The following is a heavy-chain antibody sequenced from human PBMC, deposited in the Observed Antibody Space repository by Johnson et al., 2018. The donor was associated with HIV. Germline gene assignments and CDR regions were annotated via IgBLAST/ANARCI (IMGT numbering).Heavy chain of an antibody. D-gene: IGHD3-16*01. V-gene: IGHV3-20*04. CDR2: MNWNGDST. CDR3: AREEGSGEPPNAFDI. J-gene: IGHJ3*02. Sequence: VQLVESGGGLVQPGGSLRLSCAASGFTFSSYWMSWVRQAPGKGLEWVSGMNWNGDSTGYGDFVKGRFTISRDNAKNALYLQMNSLRAEDTAVYYCAREEGSGEPPNAFDIWGQGTMVIVSS. CDR1: GFTFSSYW.